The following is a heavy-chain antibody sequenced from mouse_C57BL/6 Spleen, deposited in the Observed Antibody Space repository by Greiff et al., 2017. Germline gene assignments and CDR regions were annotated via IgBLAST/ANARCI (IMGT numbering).Heavy chain of an antibody. Sequence: QVHVKQPGAELVRPGSSVKLSCKASGYTFTSYWMHWVKQRPIQGLEWIGNIDPSDSETHYNQKFKDKATLTVDKSSSTAYMQLSSLTSEDSAVYYCARGDSSGYPAWFAYWGQGTLVTVSA. D-gene: IGHD3-2*02. V-gene: IGHV1-52*01. CDR1: GYTFTSYW. CDR3: ARGDSSGYPAWFAY. CDR2: IDPSDSET. J-gene: IGHJ3*01.